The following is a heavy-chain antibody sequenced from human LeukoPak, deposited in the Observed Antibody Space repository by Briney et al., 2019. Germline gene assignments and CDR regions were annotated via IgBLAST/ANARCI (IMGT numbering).Heavy chain of an antibody. CDR3: AKEGAASWDVDV. V-gene: IGHV3-30*02. J-gene: IGHJ6*03. CDR2: IRPDGHNK. D-gene: IGHD3-3*02. Sequence: GGSLRLSCAASGFIFIGYGMHWVRQAPGKGPEWVAFIRPDGHNKYYADSVKGRFMISRDNSKNTVDLQMNSLRGDDTAMYYCAKEGAASWDVDVWGKGTTVTV. CDR1: GFIFIGYG.